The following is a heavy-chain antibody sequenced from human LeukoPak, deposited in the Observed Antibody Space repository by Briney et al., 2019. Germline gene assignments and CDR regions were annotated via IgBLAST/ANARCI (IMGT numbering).Heavy chain of an antibody. CDR3: TRSLRSPDIGNSRCYYFDS. D-gene: IGHD2/OR15-2a*01. J-gene: IGHJ4*02. Sequence: SGPTLVKPTQTLTLTCSFAGFSLSTSGVAVGWIRQPPGKPLDWLAIIYWDGDKRYSPSLKNRLTITKDTSKNQVVLTMTDKDPLDTATYFCTRSLRSPDIGNSRCYYFDSWGQGTLVTVSS. CDR2: IYWDGDK. V-gene: IGHV2-5*02. CDR1: GFSLSTSGVA.